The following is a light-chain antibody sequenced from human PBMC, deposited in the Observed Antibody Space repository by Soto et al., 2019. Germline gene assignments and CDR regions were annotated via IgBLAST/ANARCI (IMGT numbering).Light chain of an antibody. CDR3: CSYAGSSTFGV. CDR1: SSDVGSYNL. V-gene: IGLV2-23*03. CDR2: EGS. Sequence: QSALTQPASVSGSPGQSITISCTGTSSDVGSYNLVSWYQQHPGKAPKRMIYEGSKRPSGVSNRFSGSKSGNTASLTISGLQAEDEADYYCCSYAGSSTFGVFGGGTQLPVL. J-gene: IGLJ2*01.